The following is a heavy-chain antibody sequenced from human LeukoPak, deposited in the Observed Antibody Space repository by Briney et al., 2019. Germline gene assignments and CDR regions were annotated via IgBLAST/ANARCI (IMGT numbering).Heavy chain of an antibody. CDR3: ARGQEGYPPSRFDP. Sequence: ASVKVSCKATGYTFTSYYMHWVRQAPGQGLEWMGIINPSGGSTSYAQKFQGRVTMTRDTSQSTGYMELSSLGSEDTAVYYCARGQEGYPPSRFDPWGQGTLVTVSS. CDR1: GYTFTSYY. V-gene: IGHV1-46*01. CDR2: INPSGGST. D-gene: IGHD5-18*01. J-gene: IGHJ5*02.